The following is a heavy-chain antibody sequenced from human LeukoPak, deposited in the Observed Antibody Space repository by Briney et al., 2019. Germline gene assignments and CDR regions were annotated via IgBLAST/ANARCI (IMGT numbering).Heavy chain of an antibody. Sequence: PGGSLRLSCAASEFPFSSYVMHWVRQVLGKGLVWVSRISHDGRSRTYADSVKGRFTISRDNAENTLYLQMNSLRVEDTAVYFCARDRDYIFFDYWGQGALVTVSS. CDR1: EFPFSSYV. CDR3: ARDRDYIFFDY. CDR2: ISHDGRSR. V-gene: IGHV3-74*01. J-gene: IGHJ4*02. D-gene: IGHD4-11*01.